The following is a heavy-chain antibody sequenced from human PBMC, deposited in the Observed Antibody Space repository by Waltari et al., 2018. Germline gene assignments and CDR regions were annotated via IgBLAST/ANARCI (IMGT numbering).Heavy chain of an antibody. CDR1: GFTFSSYA. CDR3: AKVPGTSQLYYLDN. Sequence: QVQLVESGGGAVQLGRSLRLSCAATGFTFSSYAMHWVRQAPGKGLEWVDVISYNGNDKYYTDSVKGRFTISRDNSKNTLYLQMNSLRPEDTAVYYCAKVPGTSQLYYLDNWGQGTLVTVSS. J-gene: IGHJ4*02. V-gene: IGHV3-30*18. D-gene: IGHD1-1*01. CDR2: ISYNGNDK.